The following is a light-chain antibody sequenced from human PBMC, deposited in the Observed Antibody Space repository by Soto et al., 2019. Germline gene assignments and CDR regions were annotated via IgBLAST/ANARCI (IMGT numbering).Light chain of an antibody. J-gene: IGKJ4*01. V-gene: IGKV1-5*03. CDR1: QSISSW. Sequence: DIQMTQSPSTLSASVGDRVTITCRASQSISSWLAWYQQKPGRAPKLLIYKASNLEGGVPSRFSGSGSGTEFTLTISSLQPDDFATYYCQQYNSYSFGGGTKVDIK. CDR3: QQYNSYS. CDR2: KAS.